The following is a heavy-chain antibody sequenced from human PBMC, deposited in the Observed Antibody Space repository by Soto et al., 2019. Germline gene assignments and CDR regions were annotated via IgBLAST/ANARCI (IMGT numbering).Heavy chain of an antibody. CDR3: ARFYDGYSNPFHFDT. V-gene: IGHV5-51*01. Sequence: HGESLKISCHVSGYSFTSKWVGWVRQMPGKGLEWMGMIYPGDSDTRYGPSFEGLVTISADRSTSTAYLFWKTLKTSDTAMYYCARFYDGYSNPFHFDTWGQGSQVNVLL. CDR2: IYPGDSDT. D-gene: IGHD5-18*01. J-gene: IGHJ4*02. CDR1: GYSFTSKW.